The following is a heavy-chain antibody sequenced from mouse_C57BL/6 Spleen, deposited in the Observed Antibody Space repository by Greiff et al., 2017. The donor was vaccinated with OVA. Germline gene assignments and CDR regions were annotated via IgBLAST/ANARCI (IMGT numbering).Heavy chain of an antibody. CDR1: GYTFTGYC. Sequence: VQLQQSGAGLMKPGASVKLSCTASGYTFTGYCIDWVKQRPGQGLEWLGVILPGGGTTNYTAKFTGQATFTADPSSNTAYMQLSSLTTEDAAIYYCTHYYYGSSLGGCAYWGQGTLVTVAA. CDR2: ILPGGGTT. V-gene: IGHV1-9*01. D-gene: IGHD1-1*01. J-gene: IGHJ3*01. CDR3: THYYYGSSLGGCAY.